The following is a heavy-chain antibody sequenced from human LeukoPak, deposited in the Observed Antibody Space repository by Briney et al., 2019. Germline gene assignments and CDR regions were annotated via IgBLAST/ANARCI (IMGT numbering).Heavy chain of an antibody. V-gene: IGHV3-9*01. CDR3: AALSWGARLFDF. J-gene: IGHJ4*02. D-gene: IGHD3-16*01. Sequence: PGGSLRLSCAASGFTFDDYPMHWVRQVPGKGLEWVSGISWNSGSIGYADSVKGRFTISRDIAKNSLYLQMDSLRVEDTALYYCAALSWGARLFDFWGQGTLVTVSS. CDR2: ISWNSGSI. CDR1: GFTFDDYP.